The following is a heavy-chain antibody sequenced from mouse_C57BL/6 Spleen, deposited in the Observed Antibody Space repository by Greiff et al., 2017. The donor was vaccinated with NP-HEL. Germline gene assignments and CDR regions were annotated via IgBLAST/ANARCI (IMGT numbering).Heavy chain of an antibody. CDR3: ARVAVYYGNYDAMDY. J-gene: IGHJ4*01. V-gene: IGHV5-4*01. Sequence: EVHLVESGGGLVKPGGSLKLSCAASGFTFSSYAMSWVRQTPEKRLEWVATISDGGSYTYYPDNVKGRFTISRDNAKNNLYLQMSHLKSEDTAMYYCARVAVYYGNYDAMDYWGQGTSVTVSS. CDR1: GFTFSSYA. CDR2: ISDGGSYT. D-gene: IGHD2-1*01.